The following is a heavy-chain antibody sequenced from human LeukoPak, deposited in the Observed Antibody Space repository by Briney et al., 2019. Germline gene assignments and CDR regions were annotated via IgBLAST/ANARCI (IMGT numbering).Heavy chain of an antibody. CDR2: ISSSGVNT. V-gene: IGHV3-23*01. CDR3: AKLLAVAGIDY. Sequence: HPGGSLRLSCAASGFTFSSYAMSWVRQAPGKGLEWVSTISSSGVNTYYADSVKGRFTIYRDNSRNTLYMQMNSLRLEDTAIYYCAKLLAVAGIDYWGQGTLVTVSS. CDR1: GFTFSSYA. D-gene: IGHD6-19*01. J-gene: IGHJ4*02.